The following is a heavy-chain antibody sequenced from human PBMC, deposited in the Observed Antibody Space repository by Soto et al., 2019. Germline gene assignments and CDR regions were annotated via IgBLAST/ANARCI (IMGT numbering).Heavy chain of an antibody. CDR3: ATIHIRGDPWGGGY. CDR2: IYYSGST. Sequence: SETLSLTCTVSGGSISSSSYYWGWIRQPPGKGLEWIGSIYYSGSTYYNPSLKSRVTISVDTSKNQFSLMLSSVTAADTAVYYCATIHIRGDPWGGGYWGQGTLVTVSS. J-gene: IGHJ4*02. CDR1: GGSISSSSYY. V-gene: IGHV4-39*01. D-gene: IGHD3-10*01.